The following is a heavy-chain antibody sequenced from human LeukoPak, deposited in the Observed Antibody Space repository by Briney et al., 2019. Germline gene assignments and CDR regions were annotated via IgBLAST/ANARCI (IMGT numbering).Heavy chain of an antibody. J-gene: IGHJ1*01. CDR3: ARQGAAVGGAYLIQH. Sequence: AGESLKISCEASGYIFTNYWIGWVRQMPGKGPEWMGIIYPGDSHTKYSPSFEGQVTISADKSISTAYLQWSSLKASDSAMYYCARQGAAVGGAYLIQHWGQGTLVTVSS. CDR1: GYIFTNYW. CDR2: IYPGDSHT. V-gene: IGHV5-51*01. D-gene: IGHD6-19*01.